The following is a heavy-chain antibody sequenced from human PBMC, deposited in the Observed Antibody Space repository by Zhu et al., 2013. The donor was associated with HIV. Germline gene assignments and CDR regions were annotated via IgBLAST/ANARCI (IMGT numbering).Heavy chain of an antibody. J-gene: IGHJ4*02. D-gene: IGHD3-10*01. CDR1: GYTFTSYD. V-gene: IGHV1-8*01. CDR2: MNPNSGNT. Sequence: QVQLVQSGAEVKKPGASVKVSCKASGYTFTSYDINWVRQATGQGLEWMGWMNPNSGNTGYAQKFQGRVTMTRNTSISTAYMELSNLRSEDTAVYYCATMVRGVISNCGLRGGQGTLVTVSS. CDR3: ATMVRGVISNCGLR.